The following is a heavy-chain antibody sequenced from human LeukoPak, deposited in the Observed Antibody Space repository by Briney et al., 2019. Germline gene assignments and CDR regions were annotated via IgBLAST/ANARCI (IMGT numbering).Heavy chain of an antibody. CDR1: GYSFTNYA. J-gene: IGHJ4*02. Sequence: ASVKVSCKASGYSFTNYAMNWVRQAPGQGLEWMGGIIPIFGTANYAQKFQGRVTITADESTSTAYMELSSLRSEDTAVYYCARVTVSLGHIVATIHQPFDYWGQGTLVTVSS. CDR2: IIPIFGTA. CDR3: ARVTVSLGHIVATIHQPFDY. D-gene: IGHD5-12*01. V-gene: IGHV1-69*13.